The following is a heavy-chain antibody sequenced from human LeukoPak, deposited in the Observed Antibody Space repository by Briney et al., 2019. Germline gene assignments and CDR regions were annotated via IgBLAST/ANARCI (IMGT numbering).Heavy chain of an antibody. Sequence: SETLSLTCTVSGGSISSGSYYWSWIRQPAGKGLEWIGRIYSSGSTNYNPSLKSRVTISLDTSKNQFSLKLSSVTAADTAVYYCAKTGGGSSGWFDYWGQGTLVTVSS. D-gene: IGHD6-19*01. J-gene: IGHJ4*02. CDR2: IYSSGST. V-gene: IGHV4-61*02. CDR1: GGSISSGSYY. CDR3: AKTGGGSSGWFDY.